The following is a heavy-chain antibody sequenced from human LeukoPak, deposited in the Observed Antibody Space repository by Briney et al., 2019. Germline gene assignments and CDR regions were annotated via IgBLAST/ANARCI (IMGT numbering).Heavy chain of an antibody. D-gene: IGHD1-26*01. CDR2: ISSSGSTI. Sequence: PGGSLRLSCAASGFTFSDYYMSWIRQAPGKGLEWVSYISSSGSTIYYADSVKGRFTISRDNAKNSLYLQMNSLGAEDTAVYYCARAREGIVGATSADYWGQGTLVTVSS. CDR1: GFTFSDYY. J-gene: IGHJ4*02. V-gene: IGHV3-11*01. CDR3: ARAREGIVGATSADY.